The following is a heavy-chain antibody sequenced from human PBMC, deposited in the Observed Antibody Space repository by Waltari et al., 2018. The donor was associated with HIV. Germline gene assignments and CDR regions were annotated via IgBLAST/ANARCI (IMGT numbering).Heavy chain of an antibody. Sequence: QVQLQQWGAGLLKTSAPLSLTCAVYGGSFGGYHWSWIRQPPGKGLDWIGEINHSGSTNYNPSLKSRVTISVDTSKNQFSLKLSSVTAADTAVYYCARGGALLLRYFDWLLSPFDYWGQGTLVTVSS. CDR2: INHSGST. D-gene: IGHD3-9*01. CDR3: ARGGALLLRYFDWLLSPFDY. CDR1: GGSFGGYH. V-gene: IGHV4-34*01. J-gene: IGHJ4*02.